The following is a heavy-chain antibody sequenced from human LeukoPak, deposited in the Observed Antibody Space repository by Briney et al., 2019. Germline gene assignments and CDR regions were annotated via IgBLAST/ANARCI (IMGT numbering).Heavy chain of an antibody. Sequence: SETLSLTCVVSGGSISSYYWSWIRQPPGKGLEWIGYIYYSGSTNYNPSLKSRVTISVDTSKNQFSLKLSSVTAADTAVYYCARTMNYYYGMDVWGQGTTVTVSS. CDR2: IYYSGST. J-gene: IGHJ6*02. D-gene: IGHD3-22*01. CDR3: ARTMNYYYGMDV. CDR1: GGSISSYY. V-gene: IGHV4-59*01.